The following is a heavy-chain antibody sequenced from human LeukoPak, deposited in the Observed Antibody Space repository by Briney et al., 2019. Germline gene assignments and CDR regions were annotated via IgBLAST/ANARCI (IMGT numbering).Heavy chain of an antibody. D-gene: IGHD3-22*01. V-gene: IGHV3-7*01. Sequence: PGGSLRLSCAASGFTFSSYWMSWVRQAPGKGLEWVANIKQDGSEKYYVDSVKGRFTISRDNAKNSLYLQMNSLRAEDTAAYYCAREALYYYDSSGYYRSPFDYWGQGTLVTVSS. CDR3: AREALYYYDSSGYYRSPFDY. J-gene: IGHJ4*02. CDR1: GFTFSSYW. CDR2: IKQDGSEK.